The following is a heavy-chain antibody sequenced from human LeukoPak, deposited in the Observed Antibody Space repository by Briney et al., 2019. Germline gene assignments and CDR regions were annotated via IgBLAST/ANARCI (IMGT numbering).Heavy chain of an antibody. CDR1: GFTFGSYS. D-gene: IGHD2-2*01. CDR3: AKWPPRGYCSSTSCYRDWYFDL. CDR2: ISSSSSTI. Sequence: GGSLRLSCAASGFTFGSYSMNWVRQAPGKGLEWVSYISSSSSTIYYADSVKGRFTISRDNSKNTLYLQMNSLRAEDTAVYYCAKWPPRGYCSSTSCYRDWYFDLWGRGTLVTVSS. V-gene: IGHV3-48*01. J-gene: IGHJ2*01.